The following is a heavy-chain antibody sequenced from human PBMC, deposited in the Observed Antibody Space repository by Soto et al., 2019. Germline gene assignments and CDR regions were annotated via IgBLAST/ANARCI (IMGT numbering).Heavy chain of an antibody. CDR2: IWYDGNNK. CDR1: GLNFSTYG. V-gene: IGHV3-33*01. J-gene: IGHJ4*02. D-gene: IGHD4-17*01. CDR3: AYGDYLFGFDY. Sequence: GGSLRLSCVASGLNFSTYGIHWVRQAPGKGLEWVAVIWYDGNNKYYADSVKGRFTISRDNSKNTLYLQMNSLRAEDTAVYYCAYGDYLFGFDYWGQGTLVTVSS.